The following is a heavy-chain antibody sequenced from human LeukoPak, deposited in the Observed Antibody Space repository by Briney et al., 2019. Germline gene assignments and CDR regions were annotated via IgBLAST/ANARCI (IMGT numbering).Heavy chain of an antibody. Sequence: PGGSLRLSCAVSGLTFSDYWMHWVRQAPGKGLVWVSRISNDGTSTSYADSVKGRFTISRDNSKNTLHLQMNTLRAEDTAVYYCASRIATAGSVDYWGQGTLVTVSS. CDR1: GLTFSDYW. CDR2: ISNDGTST. V-gene: IGHV3-74*01. D-gene: IGHD6-13*01. J-gene: IGHJ4*02. CDR3: ASRIATAGSVDY.